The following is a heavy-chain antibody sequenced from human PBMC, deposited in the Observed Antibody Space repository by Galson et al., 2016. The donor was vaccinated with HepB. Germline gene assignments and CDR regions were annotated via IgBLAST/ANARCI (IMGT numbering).Heavy chain of an antibody. Sequence: SVKVSCKASGGVFNSSAISWVRQAPGQGLEWMGGIIPIFDLINYAQKFQDRVMITADKSTSTAYMELSGLRSEDSAIYFCASTRITLVRGITFYSVDVWGQGTTVTVSS. CDR2: IIPIFDLI. V-gene: IGHV1-69*10. CDR1: GGVFNSSA. J-gene: IGHJ6*02. D-gene: IGHD3-10*01. CDR3: ASTRITLVRGITFYSVDV.